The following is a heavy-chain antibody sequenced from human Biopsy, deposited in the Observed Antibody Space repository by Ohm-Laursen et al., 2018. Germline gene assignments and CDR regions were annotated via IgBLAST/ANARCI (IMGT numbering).Heavy chain of an antibody. Sequence: SETLSLTCTVSGDSISSYYWSWIRQPPGKGLEWIGYVYYTGSTDYNPSLQSRVTISVDTSKNHFSLRLRSVTPADTAIYYCARDRGFYSDRTVPGYFDLWGRCTLVTVSS. V-gene: IGHV4-59*01. J-gene: IGHJ2*01. CDR2: VYYTGST. D-gene: IGHD3-22*01. CDR3: ARDRGFYSDRTVPGYFDL. CDR1: GDSISSYY.